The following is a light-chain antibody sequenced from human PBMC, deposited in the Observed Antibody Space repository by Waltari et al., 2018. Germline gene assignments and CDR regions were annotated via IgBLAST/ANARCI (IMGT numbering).Light chain of an antibody. CDR3: QKYGSLPAT. Sequence: EIMLTQSPGTLSLSPGERATLSCRASQSISKYLAWYQQKPGQAPRLLIYDASIRATGIPDRFSGSGYGTDVSLTMSRLEPEDYAVYYCQKYGSLPATFGRGTKVEIK. J-gene: IGKJ1*01. CDR1: QSISKY. CDR2: DAS. V-gene: IGKV3-20*01.